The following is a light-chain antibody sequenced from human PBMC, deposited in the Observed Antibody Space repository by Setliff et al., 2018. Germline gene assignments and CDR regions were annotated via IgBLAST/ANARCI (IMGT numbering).Light chain of an antibody. CDR1: SSDIGAYNF. CDR3: SSNIGSNNFDV. V-gene: IGLV2-8*01. CDR2: GVS. Sequence: QSALTQPASVSGPHGQSITISCTGTSSDIGAYNFVFWYQQHPGKAPRLIIHGVSERPSGVPDRFSGSKSGNTASLTVSGLQAEDEADYYCSSNIGSNNFDVFGTGTKVTVL. J-gene: IGLJ1*01.